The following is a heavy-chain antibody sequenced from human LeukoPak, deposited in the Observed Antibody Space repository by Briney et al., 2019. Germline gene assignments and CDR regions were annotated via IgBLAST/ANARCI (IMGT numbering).Heavy chain of an antibody. CDR2: INPSGGST. Sequence: ASVTVSFTASGYTFTIYYMHWARQAPGQGLEWMGIINPSGGSTSYAQKFQGRVTMTRDTSTSTVYMELSSLRSEDTAVYYCARDYCSSTSCYAGGDYWGQGTLVTVSS. CDR3: ARDYCSSTSCYAGGDY. J-gene: IGHJ4*02. V-gene: IGHV1-46*01. CDR1: GYTFTIYY. D-gene: IGHD2-2*01.